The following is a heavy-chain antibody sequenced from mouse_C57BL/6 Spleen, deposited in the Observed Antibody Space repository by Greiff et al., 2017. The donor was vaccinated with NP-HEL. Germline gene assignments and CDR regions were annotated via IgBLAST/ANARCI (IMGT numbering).Heavy chain of an antibody. CDR3: ASGAYNNSYYDAMDY. CDR2: INPGSGGT. J-gene: IGHJ4*01. Sequence: VQLQQSGAELVRPGTSVKVSCKASGYAFTNYLIEWVKQRPGQGLEWIGVINPGSGGTNYNEKFKGKATLTADKSSSTAYMQLSSLTSEDSAVYFCASGAYNNSYYDAMDYWGQGTSVTVSS. CDR1: GYAFTNYL. V-gene: IGHV1-54*01. D-gene: IGHD2-5*01.